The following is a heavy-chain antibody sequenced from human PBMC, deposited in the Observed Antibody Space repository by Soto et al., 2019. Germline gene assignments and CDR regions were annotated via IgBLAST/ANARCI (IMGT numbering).Heavy chain of an antibody. CDR3: ARGELGSWWELLPASMLDY. Sequence: QVQLVESGGGVVQPGRSLRLSCAASGFTFSSYAMHWVRQAPGKGLEWVAVISYDGSNKYYADSVKGRFTISRDNSKNTLYLQMNSLRAEDTAVYYCARGELGSWWELLPASMLDYWGQGTLVTVSS. CDR2: ISYDGSNK. V-gene: IGHV3-30-3*01. J-gene: IGHJ4*02. D-gene: IGHD1-26*01. CDR1: GFTFSSYA.